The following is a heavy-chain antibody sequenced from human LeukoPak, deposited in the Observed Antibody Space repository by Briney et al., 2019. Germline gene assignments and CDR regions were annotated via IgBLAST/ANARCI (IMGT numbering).Heavy chain of an antibody. J-gene: IGHJ4*02. CDR2: IYSGGST. Sequence: GGSLRLSCAASGFTVSSNYMSWVRQAPGKGLEWVSVIYSGGSTYYADSVKGRFTISRDNSKNTLYLQMNSLRAEDTAVYYCARDHYYYDSSGDHFDYWGKGTLVTVPS. CDR1: GFTVSSNY. V-gene: IGHV3-66*01. CDR3: ARDHYYYDSSGDHFDY. D-gene: IGHD3-22*01.